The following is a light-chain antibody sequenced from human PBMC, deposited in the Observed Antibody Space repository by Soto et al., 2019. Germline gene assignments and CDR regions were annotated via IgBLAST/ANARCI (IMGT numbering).Light chain of an antibody. J-gene: IGKJ1*01. CDR1: QSIRSY. CDR2: AAT. V-gene: IGKV1-39*01. CDR3: QQSYATPQT. Sequence: DIQMTQSPSSLSASGGDRVTITCRASQSIRSYLNWYQQKPGKAPKLLIYAATNLQSGVPSRFSGSGSGTDFTLTISSLQPEDFATYYCQQSYATPQTFGQGTKVEIK.